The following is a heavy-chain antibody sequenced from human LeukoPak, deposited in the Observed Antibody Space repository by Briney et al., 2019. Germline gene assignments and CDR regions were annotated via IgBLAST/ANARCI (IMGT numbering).Heavy chain of an antibody. CDR2: ISYDGGNK. V-gene: IGHV3-30-3*01. Sequence: GRSLRLSCAASGFTFSSYAMHWVRQAPGKGLEWVAVISYDGGNKYYADSVKGRFTISRDNSKNTLYLQMNSLRAEDTAVYYCARDGYYGSGREGFDPWGQGTLVTVSS. D-gene: IGHD3-10*01. J-gene: IGHJ5*02. CDR1: GFTFSSYA. CDR3: ARDGYYGSGREGFDP.